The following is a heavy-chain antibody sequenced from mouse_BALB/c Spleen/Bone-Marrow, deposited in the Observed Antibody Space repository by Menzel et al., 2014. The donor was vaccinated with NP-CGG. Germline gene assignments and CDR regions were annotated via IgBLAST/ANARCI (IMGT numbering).Heavy chain of an antibody. V-gene: IGHV14-3*02. J-gene: IGHJ4*01. D-gene: IGHD1-1*01. CDR1: GFNIKDTY. CDR3: ARAYYYGSSYYVMDY. Sequence: EVKLMESGPELVNPGASVKLSCTASGFNIKDTYMHWVKQRPEQGLEWIGRIDPANGNTRYDPKFQGKATITADTSSNTAYLQLTSLTSEDTAVYYCARAYYYGSSYYVMDYWGQGTSVTVSS. CDR2: IDPANGNT.